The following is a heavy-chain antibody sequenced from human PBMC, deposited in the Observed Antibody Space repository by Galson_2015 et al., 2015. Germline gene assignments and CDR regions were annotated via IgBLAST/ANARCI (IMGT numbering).Heavy chain of an antibody. J-gene: IGHJ5*02. CDR2: IYSGGST. CDR3: ARVVLPYKPVVTTRSWFDP. D-gene: IGHD3-22*01. CDR1: GFTVSSNY. Sequence: SLRLSCAASGFTVSSNYMSWVRQAPGKGLEWVSVIYSGGSTYYADSVKGRFTISRDNSKNTLYLQMNSLRAEDTAVYHCARVVLPYKPVVTTRSWFDPWGQGTLVTVSS. V-gene: IGHV3-53*01.